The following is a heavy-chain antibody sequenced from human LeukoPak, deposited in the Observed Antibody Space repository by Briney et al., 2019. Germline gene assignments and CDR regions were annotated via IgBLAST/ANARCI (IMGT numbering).Heavy chain of an antibody. Sequence: PSETLSLTCTVSGGSISSGSYYWSWIRQPAGKGLEWIGRIYTSGSTNYNPSLKSRVTISVDTSKNQFSLKLSSVTAADTAVYYCARDVPLWSGSRYNWFDPWGQGTLVTVSS. D-gene: IGHD3-3*01. V-gene: IGHV4-61*02. J-gene: IGHJ5*02. CDR1: GGSISSGSYY. CDR3: ARDVPLWSGSRYNWFDP. CDR2: IYTSGST.